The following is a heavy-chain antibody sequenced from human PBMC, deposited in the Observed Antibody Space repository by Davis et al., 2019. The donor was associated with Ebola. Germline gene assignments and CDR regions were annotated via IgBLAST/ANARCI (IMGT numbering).Heavy chain of an antibody. Sequence: GESLKISCAASGFTFSSYSMNWVRQAPGKGLEWVLSISSSSSYIYYADSVKGRFTISRDNAKNSLYLQMNSLRAEDTAVYYCARSSIAARPGYYYDMDVWGQGTTVTVSS. V-gene: IGHV3-21*01. CDR1: GFTFSSYS. D-gene: IGHD6-6*01. CDR3: ARSSIAARPGYYYDMDV. CDR2: ISSSSSYI. J-gene: IGHJ6*02.